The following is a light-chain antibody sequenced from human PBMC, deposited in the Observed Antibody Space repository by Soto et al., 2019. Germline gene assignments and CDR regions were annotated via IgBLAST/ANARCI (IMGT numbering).Light chain of an antibody. V-gene: IGLV4-60*03. Sequence: QLVLTQSSSASASLGSSVKLTCTLSSGHNSYIIAWHQQQPGKAPRYLMKLEGSGSYNKGSGVPDRFSGSSSGADRYLTISNLQSEDEADYYCETWDRSLVVFGGGTKLTVL. J-gene: IGLJ2*01. CDR1: SGHNSYI. CDR2: LEGSGSY. CDR3: ETWDRSLVV.